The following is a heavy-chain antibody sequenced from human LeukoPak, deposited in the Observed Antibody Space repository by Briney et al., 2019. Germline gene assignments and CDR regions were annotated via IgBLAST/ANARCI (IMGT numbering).Heavy chain of an antibody. J-gene: IGHJ4*02. CDR1: GFTFSSYA. D-gene: IGHD3-10*01. Sequence: GGSLRLSCEASGFTFSSYAMSWVRQAPGKGLEWVSAISGSGGTTYYADSVKGRFTISRDNSKNTLYLQMSSLRAEDTAVYFCAKQAGGSGNYYYYWGQGTLVTASS. CDR3: AKQAGGSGNYYYY. CDR2: ISGSGGTT. V-gene: IGHV3-23*01.